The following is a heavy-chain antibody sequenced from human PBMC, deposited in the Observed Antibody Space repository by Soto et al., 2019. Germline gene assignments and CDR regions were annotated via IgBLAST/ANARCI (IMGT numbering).Heavy chain of an antibody. D-gene: IGHD3-10*01. CDR2: ISAYNGNT. CDR1: GYTFTSYG. J-gene: IGHJ4*02. CDR3: ARQSRFSYYPSGSFPDFDY. V-gene: IGHV1-18*04. Sequence: ASVKVSCKASGYTFTSYGISWVRQAPGQGLEWMGWISAYNGNTNYAQKLQGRVTMTTDTSTSTAYMELRSLRSDDTAVYYCARQSRFSYYPSGSFPDFDYWGQGTLVTVSS.